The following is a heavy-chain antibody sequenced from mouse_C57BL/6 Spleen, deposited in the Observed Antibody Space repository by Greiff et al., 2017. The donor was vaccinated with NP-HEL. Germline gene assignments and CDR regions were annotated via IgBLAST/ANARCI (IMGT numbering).Heavy chain of an antibody. CDR2: ISSGGDYI. Sequence: EVKLMESGEGLVKPGGSLKLSCAASGFTFSSYAMSWVRQTPEKRLEWVAYISSGGDYIYYADTVKGRFTISRDNARNTLYLQMSSLKSEDTAMYYCTREIYDGYYYFDYWGQGTTLTVSS. CDR3: TREIYDGYYYFDY. V-gene: IGHV5-9-1*02. CDR1: GFTFSSYA. J-gene: IGHJ2*01. D-gene: IGHD2-3*01.